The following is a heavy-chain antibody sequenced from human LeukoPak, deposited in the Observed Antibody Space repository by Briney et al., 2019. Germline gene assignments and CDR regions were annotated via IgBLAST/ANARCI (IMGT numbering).Heavy chain of an antibody. J-gene: IGHJ4*02. CDR1: GFTFSSYS. V-gene: IGHV3-21*01. D-gene: IGHD5-18*01. Sequence: GGSLRLSCAASGFTFSSYSMNWVRQAPGKGLEWVSSISSSSSYIYYADSVKGRFTNSRDNAKNSLYLQMNSLRAEDTAVYYCARADSYGYYFDYWGQGTLVTVSS. CDR3: ARADSYGYYFDY. CDR2: ISSSSSYI.